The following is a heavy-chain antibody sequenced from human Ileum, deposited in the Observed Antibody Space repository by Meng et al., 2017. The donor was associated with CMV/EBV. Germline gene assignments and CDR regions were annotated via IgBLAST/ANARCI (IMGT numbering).Heavy chain of an antibody. CDR2: IYSSGST. V-gene: IGHV4-4*07. CDR1: GDSISSNF. CDR3: AREESVGIAVTGTFDY. Sequence: GLVEPSETLSLTSTVSGDSISSNFWSWIRQPAGKGLELIGRIYSSGSTFYNPSLNSRVTMSVDTSKNQFSLSLASVTAADTAIYFCAREESVGIAVTGTFDYWGQGILVTVSS. J-gene: IGHJ4*02. D-gene: IGHD6-19*01.